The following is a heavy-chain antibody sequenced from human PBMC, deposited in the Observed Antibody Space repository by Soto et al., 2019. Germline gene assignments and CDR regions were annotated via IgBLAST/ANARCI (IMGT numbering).Heavy chain of an antibody. V-gene: IGHV3-30*18. Sequence: QVQLVESGGGVVQPGRSLRLSCAASGFTFSSYGMHWVRQAPGKGLEWVAVISYDGSNKYYADSVKGRFTISRDNSKNTLYLQMNSLRAEDTAVYYCAKGRVVPVLTSFDYWGQGTLVTVSS. J-gene: IGHJ4*02. D-gene: IGHD2-2*01. CDR2: ISYDGSNK. CDR3: AKGRVVPVLTSFDY. CDR1: GFTFSSYG.